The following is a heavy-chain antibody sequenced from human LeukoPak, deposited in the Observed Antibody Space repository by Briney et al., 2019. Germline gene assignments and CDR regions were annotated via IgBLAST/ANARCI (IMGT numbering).Heavy chain of an antibody. CDR3: ARDKIEGPTKLDY. Sequence: GGSLRLSCAASGFTFSSYWMSWVRQAPGKGLEWVANIKQDESEKYYVDSVKGRFTISRDNAKNSLYLQMSSLRAEDTAVYYCARDKIEGPTKLDYWGQGILVTVSS. CDR2: IKQDESEK. J-gene: IGHJ4*02. D-gene: IGHD1-1*01. V-gene: IGHV3-7*01. CDR1: GFTFSSYW.